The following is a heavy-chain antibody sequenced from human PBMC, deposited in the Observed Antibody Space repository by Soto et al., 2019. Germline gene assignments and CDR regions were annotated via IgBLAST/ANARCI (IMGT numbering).Heavy chain of an antibody. J-gene: IGHJ4*02. Sequence: VGSLRLSCVASGFIVSSNQMSWVRQAPGKGLEWVSVIYSGHTTYYADSVEGRFTISRDDSKNTLYLQMNSLRVENTAVYYCVRGPSDHKLRLVEWPYGDYWDQGAPVTVSS. CDR2: IYSGHTT. CDR3: VRGPSDHKLRLVEWPYGDY. CDR1: GFIVSSNQ. D-gene: IGHD3-3*01. V-gene: IGHV3-53*01.